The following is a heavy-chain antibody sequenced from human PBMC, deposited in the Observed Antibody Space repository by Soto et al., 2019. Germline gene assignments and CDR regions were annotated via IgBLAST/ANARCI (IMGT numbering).Heavy chain of an antibody. CDR3: AVGYCSSTTCSREYFQH. J-gene: IGHJ1*01. CDR1: GYSISSGYY. CDR2: IYHSGST. D-gene: IGHD2-2*01. Sequence: RSLTGAVSGYSISSGYYWRWIRQPPGKGLEWIGTIYHSGSTFHNPSLKSRVTISVDTSKNQFSLKLRSVTAADTAVYYCAVGYCSSTTCSREYFQHWGQGTLVTVSS. V-gene: IGHV4-38-2*01.